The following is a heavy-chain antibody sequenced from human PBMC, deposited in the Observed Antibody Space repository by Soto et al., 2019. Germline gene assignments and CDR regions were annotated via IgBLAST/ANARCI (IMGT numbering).Heavy chain of an antibody. CDR3: AREYYYGMDV. J-gene: IGHJ6*02. CDR1: GFTFSDYY. V-gene: IGHV3-11*05. CDR2: ITGSSDYT. Sequence: QVQLVESGGCLVRPGGSLRLSCAASGFTFSDYYMTCIRQAPGKGLEWVSYITGSSDYTNYADSVKGRFTISRDNVKNSLYLQMNSLRPEDTAIYYCAREYYYGMDVCGQGTTVTVSS.